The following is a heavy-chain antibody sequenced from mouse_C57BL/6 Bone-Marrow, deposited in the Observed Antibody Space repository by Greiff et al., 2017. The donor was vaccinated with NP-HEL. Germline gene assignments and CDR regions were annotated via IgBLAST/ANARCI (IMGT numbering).Heavy chain of an antibody. J-gene: IGHJ2*01. D-gene: IGHD1-1*01. Sequence: VQLVESGPELVKPGASVKISCKASGYAFSSSWMNWVKQRPGKGLEWIGRIYPGDGDTNYNGKFKGNATLTADKSSSTAYMQLSSLTSEDSAVYFCARPLHYYGSSYAYFDYWGQGTTLTVSS. CDR1: GYAFSSSW. CDR2: IYPGDGDT. CDR3: ARPLHYYGSSYAYFDY. V-gene: IGHV1-82*01.